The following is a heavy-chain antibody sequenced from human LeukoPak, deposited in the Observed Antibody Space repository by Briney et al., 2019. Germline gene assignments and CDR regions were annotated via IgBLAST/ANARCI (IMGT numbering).Heavy chain of an antibody. CDR2: IKQDGSEK. V-gene: IGHV3-7*01. Sequence: GGSLRLSCAASGFTFSSYWMSWVRQAPGKGLEWVANIKQDGSEKYYVDSVKGRFTISRDNAKNSLYLQMNSLRAEDTAVYYCARTVVVPAFDGFDPWGQGTLVTVSS. D-gene: IGHD2-2*01. J-gene: IGHJ5*02. CDR1: GFTFSSYW. CDR3: ARTVVVPAFDGFDP.